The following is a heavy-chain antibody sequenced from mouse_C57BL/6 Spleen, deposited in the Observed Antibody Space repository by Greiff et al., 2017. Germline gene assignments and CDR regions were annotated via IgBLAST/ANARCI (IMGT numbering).Heavy chain of an antibody. CDR3: ARYITTVVATYYYAMDY. J-gene: IGHJ4*01. D-gene: IGHD1-1*01. CDR1: GFNIKDYY. CDR2: IDPEDGET. Sequence: EVQLQQSGAELVKPGASVKLSCTASGFNIKDYYMHWVKQRTEQGLEWIGRIDPEDGETKYAPKFQGKATITADTSSNTAYLQLISLTSEDTAVYYCARYITTVVATYYYAMDYWGQGTSVTVSS. V-gene: IGHV14-2*01.